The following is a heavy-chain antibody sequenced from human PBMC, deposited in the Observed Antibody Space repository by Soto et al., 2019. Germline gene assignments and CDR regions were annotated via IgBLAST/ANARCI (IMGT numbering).Heavy chain of an antibody. D-gene: IGHD3-22*01. CDR3: ASPPYFYDSRG. V-gene: IGHV3-23*01. J-gene: IGHJ4*02. CDR2: ISSSSSST. CDR1: VFTCSSYA. Sequence: WWSLRLSCSASVFTCSSYAMSWFRQAPGKGLEWVSTISSSSSSTYYADFVKGRFTISRDNSKNTLYLQVNSLRAEDTAVYYCASPPYFYDSRGWGQGTLVTVSS.